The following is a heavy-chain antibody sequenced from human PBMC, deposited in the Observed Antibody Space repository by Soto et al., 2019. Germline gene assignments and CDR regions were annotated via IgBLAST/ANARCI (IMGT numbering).Heavy chain of an antibody. V-gene: IGHV3-30-3*01. Sequence: GGSLRLSCAASGFTFSSYAMHWVRQAPGKGLEWVAVISYDGSNKYYADSVKGRFTISRDNSKNTLYLQMNSLRAEDTAVYYCARDKKGYSYGHFDYWGQGTLVTVSS. CDR1: GFTFSSYA. D-gene: IGHD5-18*01. J-gene: IGHJ4*02. CDR2: ISYDGSNK. CDR3: ARDKKGYSYGHFDY.